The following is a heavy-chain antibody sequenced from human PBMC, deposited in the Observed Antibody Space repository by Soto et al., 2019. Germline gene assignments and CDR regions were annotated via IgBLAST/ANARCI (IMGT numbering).Heavy chain of an antibody. Sequence: EVQLVESGGGLAQPGWSRRLSCAASGFNFDDHAMHWVRQTPGKGLEWVSGISWNSVTINYADSIKGRFTISRDNAKRTLYLQMNNLRPADTAMYFCVRSSGSQPRAGWFDPWVQGTLVT. D-gene: IGHD1-26*01. J-gene: IGHJ5*02. CDR3: VRSSGSQPRAGWFDP. V-gene: IGHV3-9*01. CDR2: ISWNSVTI. CDR1: GFNFDDHA.